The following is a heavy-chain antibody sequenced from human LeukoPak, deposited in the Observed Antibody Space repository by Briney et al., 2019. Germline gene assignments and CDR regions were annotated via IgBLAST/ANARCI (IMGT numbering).Heavy chain of an antibody. CDR2: IIPILGIA. CDR3: ARSRNYDILTGYSYYFDY. CDR1: GGTFISYT. J-gene: IGHJ4*02. V-gene: IGHV1-69*02. D-gene: IGHD3-9*01. Sequence: SVKVSCKASGGTFISYTISWVRQAPGQGLEWMGRIIPILGIANYAQKFQGRVTITADKSTSTAYMELSSLRSGDTAVYYCARSRNYDILTGYSYYFDYWGQGTLVTVSS.